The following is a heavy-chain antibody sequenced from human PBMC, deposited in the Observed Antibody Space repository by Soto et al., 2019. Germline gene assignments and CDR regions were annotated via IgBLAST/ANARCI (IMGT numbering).Heavy chain of an antibody. V-gene: IGHV3-11*06. J-gene: IGHJ4*02. CDR1: GFTFSDYY. Sequence: GGSLRLSCAASGFTFSDYYMSWIRQAPGKGLEWVSYISSRSSYTYYADSVKGRFTISRDNSKNTLYLQMNSLRAEDTAVYYCARILTGLDYWGQGTLVTVSS. CDR2: ISSRSSYT. D-gene: IGHD3-9*01. CDR3: ARILTGLDY.